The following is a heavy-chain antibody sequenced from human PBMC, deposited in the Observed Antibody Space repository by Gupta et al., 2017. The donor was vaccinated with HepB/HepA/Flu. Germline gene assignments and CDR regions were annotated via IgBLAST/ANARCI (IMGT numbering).Heavy chain of an antibody. J-gene: IGHJ3*02. D-gene: IGHD5-12*01. V-gene: IGHV1-2*02. CDR1: GYTFTGYY. CDR2: MSPNSGVT. CDR3: ARDGYNTRVDAFDI. Sequence: QVQLVQSGAEVKKPGASVKVSCKASGYTFTGYYIHWVRQAPGQGLEWMGWMSPNSGVTNSAQRVQGRITMTSDTSITTAYMDLNSMRSDDTAIYYCARDGYNTRVDAFDIWGQGTMVTVSS.